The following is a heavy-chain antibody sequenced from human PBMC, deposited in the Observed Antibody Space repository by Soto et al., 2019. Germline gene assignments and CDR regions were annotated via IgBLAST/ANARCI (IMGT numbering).Heavy chain of an antibody. CDR2: ISSSSSYI. CDR1: GFTFSSYS. Sequence: EVQLVESGGGLVKPGGSLRLSCAASGFTFSSYSMNWVRQAPGKGLEWVSSISSSSSYIYYADSVKRRFTIPRDNAKNSLYLHMNSLRAEDTAVDYCARVRGFWGGYYTPYPYYYYYYMDVWGKGTTVAVSS. J-gene: IGHJ6*03. CDR3: ARVRGFWGGYYTPYPYYYYYYMDV. V-gene: IGHV3-21*01. D-gene: IGHD3-3*01.